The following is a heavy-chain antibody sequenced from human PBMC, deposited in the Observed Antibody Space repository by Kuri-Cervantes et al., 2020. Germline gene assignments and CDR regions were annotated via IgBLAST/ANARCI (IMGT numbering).Heavy chain of an antibody. CDR1: GFTFSSYG. CDR2: IRYDGSNK. J-gene: IGHJ6*02. Sequence: GESLKISCAASGFTFSSYGMHWVRQAPGKGLEWVAIIRYDGSNKYYADSVKGRFTISRDNSKHTLYLQMNSLRAEDTAVYYCAKGGGITIFGVVMGGMEVWGQGTTVTVSS. CDR3: AKGGGITIFGVVMGGMEV. D-gene: IGHD3-3*01. V-gene: IGHV3-30*02.